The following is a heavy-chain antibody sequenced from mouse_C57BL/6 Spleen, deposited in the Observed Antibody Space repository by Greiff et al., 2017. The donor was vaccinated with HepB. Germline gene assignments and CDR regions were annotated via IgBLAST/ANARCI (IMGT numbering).Heavy chain of an antibody. CDR1: GYTFTSYW. D-gene: IGHD3-2*02. V-gene: IGHV1-55*01. Sequence: VQLQQPGAELVKPGASVKMSCKASGYTFTSYWITWVKQRPGQGLEWIGDIYPGSGSTNYNEKFKSKATLTVDTSSSTAYMQLSSLTSEDSAVYYCARPTAQALYAMDYWGQGTSVTVSS. CDR3: ARPTAQALYAMDY. CDR2: IYPGSGST. J-gene: IGHJ4*01.